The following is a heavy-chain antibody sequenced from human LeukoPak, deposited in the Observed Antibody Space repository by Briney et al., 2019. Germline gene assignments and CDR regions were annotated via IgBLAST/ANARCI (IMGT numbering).Heavy chain of an antibody. Sequence: KPSETLSLTCAVYGGSFSGYYWSWIRQPPGKGLEWIGEINHSGSTNYNPSLKSRVTISVDTSKNQFSLKLSSVTAADTAVYYCATDGMVRGPDAWFDSWGQGTLVTVSS. CDR3: ATDGMVRGPDAWFDS. D-gene: IGHD3-10*01. CDR2: INHSGST. CDR1: GGSFSGYY. J-gene: IGHJ5*01. V-gene: IGHV4-34*01.